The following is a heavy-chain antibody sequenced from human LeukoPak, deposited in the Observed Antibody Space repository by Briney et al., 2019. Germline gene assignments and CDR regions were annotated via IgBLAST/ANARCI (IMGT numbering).Heavy chain of an antibody. CDR3: AKRIEAAGPYFDS. J-gene: IGHJ4*02. CDR1: GFSFSSYA. V-gene: IGHV3-23*01. Sequence: PGGSLRLSCAASGFSFSSYAMSWVRQAPGKGLEWVSAISGSGGSTYYADSVKGRFTISRDNSKSTLYLQMNTLRAEDTALYYCAKRIEAAGPYFDSWGQGTLVTVSS. D-gene: IGHD6-13*01. CDR2: ISGSGGST.